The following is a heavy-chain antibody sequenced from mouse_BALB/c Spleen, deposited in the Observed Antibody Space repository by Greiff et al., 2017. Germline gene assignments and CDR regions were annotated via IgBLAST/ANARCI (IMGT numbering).Heavy chain of an antibody. CDR2: ISSGGSYT. V-gene: IGHV5-6*01. J-gene: IGHJ2*01. CDR3: ARHPFYDYDGYYFDY. D-gene: IGHD2-4*01. Sequence: EVQLQESGGDLVKPGGSLKLSCAASGFTFSSYGMSWVRQTPDKRLEWVATISSGGSYTYYPDSVKGRFTISRDNAKNTLYLQMSSLKSEDTAMYYCARHPFYDYDGYYFDYWGQGTTLTVSS. CDR1: GFTFSSYG.